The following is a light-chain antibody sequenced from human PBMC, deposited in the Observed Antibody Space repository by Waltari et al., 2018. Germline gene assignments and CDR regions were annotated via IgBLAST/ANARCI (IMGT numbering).Light chain of an antibody. CDR2: GSS. CDR1: QNIGRT. V-gene: IGKV3-20*01. Sequence: EVVLTLSPGTLSLSPGERATLSCRASQNIGRTLTWYQQKPGQSPRLLMYGSSIGAAGIPDRFSGSGSGTDFILTITRLEPEDFAVYYCQNYERLPVTFGQGTKVEIK. CDR3: QNYERLPVT. J-gene: IGKJ1*01.